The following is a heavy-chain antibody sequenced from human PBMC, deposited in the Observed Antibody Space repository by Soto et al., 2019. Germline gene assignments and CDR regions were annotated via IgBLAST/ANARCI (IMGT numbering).Heavy chain of an antibody. CDR3: ARDRAVSLVVPAAMHWFEP. J-gene: IGHJ5*02. CDR2: INPNSGGT. D-gene: IGHD2-2*01. CDR1: GYTFTGCY. V-gene: IGHV1-2*04. Sequence: QVQLVQSGSEVKKPGASVKVSCKASGYTFTGCYMHWVRQAPGQGLEWMGWINPNSGGTNYAQKFQGWVTMTRDTSISTAYMELSRLRSEDTAVYYCARDRAVSLVVPAAMHWFEPWGQGTLVTVSS.